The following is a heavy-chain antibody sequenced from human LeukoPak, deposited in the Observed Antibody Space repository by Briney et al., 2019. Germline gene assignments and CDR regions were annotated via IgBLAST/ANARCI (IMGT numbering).Heavy chain of an antibody. CDR1: GFTFSSYA. V-gene: IGHV3-30-3*01. CDR3: AKDPQLVVGWFDP. D-gene: IGHD6-6*01. Sequence: GGSLRLSCAASGFTFSSYAMHWVRQAPGKGLEWVAVISYDGSNKYYADSVKGRFTISRDNSKNTLYLQMNSLRAEDTAVYYCAKDPQLVVGWFDPWGQGTLVTVSS. CDR2: ISYDGSNK. J-gene: IGHJ5*02.